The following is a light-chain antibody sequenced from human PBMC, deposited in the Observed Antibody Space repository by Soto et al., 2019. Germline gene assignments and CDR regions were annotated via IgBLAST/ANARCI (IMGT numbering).Light chain of an antibody. V-gene: IGLV1-51*01. CDR2: DNS. CDR1: SSNIGNKY. J-gene: IGLJ2*01. CDR3: GTWDSSLSVGV. Sequence: QSVLTQPPSVSEAPGQKVTNSCSGSSSNIGNKYVSWYQQLPGTAPKLLIYDNSKRPSGIPDRFSGSKSGTSATLDITGLQTGDEADYYCGTWDSSLSVGVFGGGTNLTVL.